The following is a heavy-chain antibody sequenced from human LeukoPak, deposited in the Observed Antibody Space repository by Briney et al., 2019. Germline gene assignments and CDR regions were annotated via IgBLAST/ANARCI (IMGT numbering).Heavy chain of an antibody. CDR3: ARAAYDSGSYIVNHDY. CDR1: GFTVSTNY. D-gene: IGHD3-22*01. CDR2: IYRDDTT. J-gene: IGHJ4*02. V-gene: IGHV3-53*01. Sequence: GGSLRLSCAASGFTVSTNYMSWVRQAPGKGLEWVSVIYRDDTTYYADSVKGRFTISRDNSKNTLYLQMSSLRAEDTAVYYCARAAYDSGSYIVNHDYWGQGALVTVSS.